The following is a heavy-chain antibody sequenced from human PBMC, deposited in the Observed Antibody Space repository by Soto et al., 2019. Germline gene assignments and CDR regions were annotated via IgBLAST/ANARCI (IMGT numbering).Heavy chain of an antibody. CDR3: AREIGLAQLGGNYYYTLDV. Sequence: QVQVVQSGAEVKKPGSSVKVSCKTSGGTFSTAAISWVRQAPGQGLEWMGGIMPIFRTADYAQKFQGRVTITADESARTAYLELSSLRSEDTAVYYCAREIGLAQLGGNYYYTLDVWGSANTLSVPS. D-gene: IGHD3-22*01. V-gene: IGHV1-69*12. CDR1: GGTFSTAA. J-gene: IGHJ6*04. CDR2: IMPIFRTA.